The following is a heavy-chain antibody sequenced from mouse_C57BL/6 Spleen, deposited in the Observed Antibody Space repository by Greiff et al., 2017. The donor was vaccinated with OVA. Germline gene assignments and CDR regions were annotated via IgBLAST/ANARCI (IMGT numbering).Heavy chain of an antibody. D-gene: IGHD2-1*01. CDR2: IYPGGGYT. Sequence: QVQLQQSGAELVRPGTSVKMSCKASGYTFTNYWIGWAKQRPGHGLEWIGDIYPGGGYTNYNEKFKGKATLTADKSSSTAYMQFSSLTSEDSAIYYCARIPYGNYYYFDYWGKGTTLTVSS. CDR3: ARIPYGNYYYFDY. V-gene: IGHV1-63*01. J-gene: IGHJ2*01. CDR1: GYTFTNYW.